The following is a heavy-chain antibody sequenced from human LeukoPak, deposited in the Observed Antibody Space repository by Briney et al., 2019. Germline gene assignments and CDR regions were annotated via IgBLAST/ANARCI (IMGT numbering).Heavy chain of an antibody. J-gene: IGHJ5*02. CDR3: AGIIRGVPLDWFDP. CDR1: GGSISSYY. Sequence: SSETLSLTCTVSGGSISSYYWSWIRQPPGKGLEWIGYIYYSGSTSYNPSLKSRVTISVDTSRNQFSLKLSSVTAADTAVYYCAGIIRGVPLDWFDPWGQGTLVTVSS. D-gene: IGHD3-10*01. CDR2: IYYSGST. V-gene: IGHV4-59*08.